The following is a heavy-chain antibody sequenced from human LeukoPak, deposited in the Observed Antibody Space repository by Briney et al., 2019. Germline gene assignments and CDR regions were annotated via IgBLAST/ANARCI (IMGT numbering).Heavy chain of an antibody. CDR1: GYTFTGYY. CDR3: AVYCGSTTCYSAYDI. Sequence: ASVKVSCKASGYTFTGYYLHWVRQAPGQWLEWMGWINPNSDGTNYAQKFQGRVTMTRDTSISTAYMELSRLRSDDTAVYYCAVYCGSTTCYSAYDIWGQGTMVTVSS. J-gene: IGHJ3*02. V-gene: IGHV1-2*02. CDR2: INPNSDGT. D-gene: IGHD2-2*01.